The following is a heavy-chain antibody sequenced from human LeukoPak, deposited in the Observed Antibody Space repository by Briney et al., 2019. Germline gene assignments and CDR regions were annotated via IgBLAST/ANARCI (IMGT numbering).Heavy chain of an antibody. CDR2: INHSGST. CDR3: ARELPNDSSGSSSD. D-gene: IGHD3-22*01. Sequence: SETLSLTCAVYGGSFSGYYWSWIRQPPGKGLEWIGEINHSGSTNYNPSLKSRVTISVDTSKNQFSLKLSSVTAADTAVYYCARELPNDSSGSSSDWGQGTLVTVSS. V-gene: IGHV4-34*01. J-gene: IGHJ4*02. CDR1: GGSFSGYY.